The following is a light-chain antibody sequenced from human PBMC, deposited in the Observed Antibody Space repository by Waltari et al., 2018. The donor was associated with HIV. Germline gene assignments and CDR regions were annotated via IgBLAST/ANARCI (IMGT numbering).Light chain of an antibody. V-gene: IGLV2-14*01. CDR1: SSDVGAYKY. Sequence: QSALTQPASVSGSPGQSITISCTGTSSDVGAYKYVSWYQQHPDKVPKLIIYEVINRPSGVSNRFSGSKSGNTASLTISGLQTEDEADYYCSSYTSAETVVFGVGIRVTVL. CDR3: SSYTSAETVV. CDR2: EVI. J-gene: IGLJ1*01.